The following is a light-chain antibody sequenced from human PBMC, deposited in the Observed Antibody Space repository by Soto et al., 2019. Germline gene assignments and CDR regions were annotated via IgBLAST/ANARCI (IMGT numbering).Light chain of an antibody. CDR1: QSISSW. V-gene: IGKV1-5*03. CDR3: QQYNDYPRT. Sequence: DIQMTQSPSTLSASVGDRVTITCRASQSISSWLAWYQQKPGKATKLLMYKASNLESVVPSRFSGSGSGTEFTLTISSLQPDDFATDHCQQYNDYPRTFGGGTKVEIK. CDR2: KAS. J-gene: IGKJ4*01.